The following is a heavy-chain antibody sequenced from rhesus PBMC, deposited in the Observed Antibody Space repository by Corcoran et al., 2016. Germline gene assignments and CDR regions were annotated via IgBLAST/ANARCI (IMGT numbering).Heavy chain of an antibody. CDR1: GGSISSNY. Sequence: QVQLQESGPGLVRPSETLSLTCSVSGGSISSNYWSWICQSPGKGLEWIGYIYGGNASTSYNPSLKSRVTISTDTSKNQFSLKLTSVTAADTAVYYCARPYDSGYYTGFAYWGQGILVTVSS. CDR2: IYGGNAST. V-gene: IGHV4-147*01. CDR3: ARPYDSGYYTGFAY. J-gene: IGHJ4*01. D-gene: IGHD3-28*01.